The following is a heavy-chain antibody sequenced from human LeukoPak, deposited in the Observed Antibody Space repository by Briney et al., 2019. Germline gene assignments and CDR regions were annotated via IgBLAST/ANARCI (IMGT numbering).Heavy chain of an antibody. Sequence: SETLSLTCAVSGASISSSFWWSWVRQPPGKGLECIGEIYHSGSTNYNPSLKSRVTISVDKSRNQFSLKLSSVTAADTAVYYCARAPGIAAAGHDYWGQGTLVTVSS. V-gene: IGHV4-4*02. D-gene: IGHD6-13*01. J-gene: IGHJ4*02. CDR1: GASISSSFW. CDR2: IYHSGST. CDR3: ARAPGIAAAGHDY.